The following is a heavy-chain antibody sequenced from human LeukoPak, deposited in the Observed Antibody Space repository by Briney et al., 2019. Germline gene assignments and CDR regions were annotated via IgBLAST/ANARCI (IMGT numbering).Heavy chain of an antibody. V-gene: IGHV4-59*01. CDR3: ARTPPYVGYFDY. Sequence: PSETLSLTCTVSGGSISSYYWSWIRQPPGKGLEWIGYIYYSGGTNYNPSLKSRVTISVDTSKNQFSLKLSSVTAADTAVYYCARTPPYVGYFDYWGQGTLVIVSS. CDR2: IYYSGGT. D-gene: IGHD3-16*01. CDR1: GGSISSYY. J-gene: IGHJ4*02.